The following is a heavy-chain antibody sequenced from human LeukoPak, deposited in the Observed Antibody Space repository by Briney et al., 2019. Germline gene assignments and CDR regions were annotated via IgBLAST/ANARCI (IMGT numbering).Heavy chain of an antibody. D-gene: IGHD4-17*01. CDR2: VSGSGGDT. V-gene: IGHV3-23*01. Sequence: GGSLRLSCAASGFPFSSYAMSWVRQAPGKGLEWVSVVSGSGGDTYYADSVKGRFAISGDNSKNTVYLQMNSLRAEDTALYYCAKGGVYGDYYFDYWGQGTLVTVSS. CDR1: GFPFSSYA. CDR3: AKGGVYGDYYFDY. J-gene: IGHJ4*02.